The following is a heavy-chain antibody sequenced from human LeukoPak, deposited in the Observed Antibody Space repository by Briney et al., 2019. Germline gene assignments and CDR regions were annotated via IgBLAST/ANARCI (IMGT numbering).Heavy chain of an antibody. J-gene: IGHJ2*01. V-gene: IGHV3-30*18. CDR2: ISYDGSNK. D-gene: IGHD6-19*01. CDR1: GFTFSSYG. CDR3: AKDLGGGSGCYDL. Sequence: GGSLRLSCAASGFTFSSYGMHWVRQAPGKGLEWVAIISYDGSNKYYADSVQGRFTISRDNSKNTLYLQMDSLRAEDTAVYYCAKDLGGGSGCYDLWGRGTLVTVSS.